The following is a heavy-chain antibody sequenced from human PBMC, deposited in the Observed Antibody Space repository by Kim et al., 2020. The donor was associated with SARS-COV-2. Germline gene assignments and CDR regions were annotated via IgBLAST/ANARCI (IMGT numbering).Heavy chain of an antibody. CDR2: IWYDGSNK. Sequence: GGSLRLSCAASGFTFSSYGMHWVRQAPGKGLEWVAVIWYDGSNKYYADSVKGRFTISRDNSKNTLYLQMNSLRAEDTAVYYCARGYYYDSSGYYYSYYYYGMDVWGQGTTVTVSS. CDR3: ARGYYYDSSGYYYSYYYYGMDV. J-gene: IGHJ6*02. D-gene: IGHD3-22*01. CDR1: GFTFSSYG. V-gene: IGHV3-33*01.